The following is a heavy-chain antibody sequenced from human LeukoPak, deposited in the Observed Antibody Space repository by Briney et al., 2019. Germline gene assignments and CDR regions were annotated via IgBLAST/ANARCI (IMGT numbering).Heavy chain of an antibody. J-gene: IGHJ4*02. CDR3: ARDRGTWNDDGFDY. CDR1: GFTFSTYW. Sequence: GGSLRLSCAASGFTFSTYWMTWVRQAPGKGLEWVGNIKGDGSEKYYLDSVKGRFTISRDNAKNSLYLQMNSLRAEDTAVYYCARDRGTWNDDGFDYWGQGTLVTVSS. CDR2: IKGDGSEK. D-gene: IGHD1-1*01. V-gene: IGHV3-7*01.